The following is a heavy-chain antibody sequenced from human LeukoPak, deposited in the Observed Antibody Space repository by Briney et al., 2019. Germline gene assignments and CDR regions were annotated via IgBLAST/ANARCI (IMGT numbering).Heavy chain of an antibody. Sequence: SETLSLTCTVSGGSISSYYWSWIRQPPGKGLEWIGYIYYSGSTNYNPSLKSRVTISVDTSKNQFSLKLSSVTAADTAVYYCARQRYSGSYPDHWGQGTLVTVSS. CDR3: ARQRYSGSYPDH. D-gene: IGHD1-26*01. V-gene: IGHV4-59*08. CDR2: IYYSGST. CDR1: GGSISSYY. J-gene: IGHJ4*02.